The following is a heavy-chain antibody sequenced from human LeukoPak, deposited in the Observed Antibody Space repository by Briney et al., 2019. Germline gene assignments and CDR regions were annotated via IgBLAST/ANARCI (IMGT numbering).Heavy chain of an antibody. CDR3: ARGRLDRSGWFI. CDR2: MNPNSGNT. J-gene: IGHJ4*02. D-gene: IGHD6-19*01. CDR1: GYTFTSYD. V-gene: IGHV1-8*01. Sequence: ASVKVSCKASGYTFTSYDINWVRQATGQGLEWMGWMNPNSGNTGYAQKFQGRVTMTRNTSISTAYMELSSLRSEDTAVYYCARGRLDRSGWFIWGQGTLVTVSS.